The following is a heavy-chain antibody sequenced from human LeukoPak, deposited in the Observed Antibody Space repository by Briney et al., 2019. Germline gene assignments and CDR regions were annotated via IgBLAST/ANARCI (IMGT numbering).Heavy chain of an antibody. D-gene: IGHD1-26*01. J-gene: IGHJ4*02. CDR2: IYYSGST. Sequence: SETLSLTCTVSGGSISSYYWSWIRQPPGKGLEWIGYIYYSGSTNYNPPLKSRVTMSVDTSKNQFSLKLSSVTAADTAVYYCARDSGSYFDYWGQGTLVTVSS. V-gene: IGHV4-59*12. CDR1: GGSISSYY. CDR3: ARDSGSYFDY.